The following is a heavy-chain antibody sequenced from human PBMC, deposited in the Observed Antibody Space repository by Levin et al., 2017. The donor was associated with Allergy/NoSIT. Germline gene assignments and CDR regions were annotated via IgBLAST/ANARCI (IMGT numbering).Heavy chain of an antibody. V-gene: IGHV1-2*02. CDR3: ARELSYGYIGDWFDP. Sequence: ASVKVSCKASGYTFTGYYMHWVRQAPGQGLEWMGWINPNSGGTNYAQKFQGRVTMTRDTSISTAYMELSRLRSDDTAVYYCARELSYGYIGDWFDPWGQGTLVTVSS. CDR1: GYTFTGYY. D-gene: IGHD5-18*01. J-gene: IGHJ5*02. CDR2: INPNSGGT.